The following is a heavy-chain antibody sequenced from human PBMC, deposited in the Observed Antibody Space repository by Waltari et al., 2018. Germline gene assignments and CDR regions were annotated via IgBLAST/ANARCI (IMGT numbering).Heavy chain of an antibody. CDR1: GGTFSSYP. V-gene: IGHV1-69*02. CDR2: SIPILGIA. D-gene: IGHD2-15*01. J-gene: IGHJ1*01. Sequence: QVQLVQSGAEVKKPGSSVKVSCKASGGTFSSYPISWVLQAPGQGLEWMGRSIPILGIANYAQKFQGRVTITADKSTSTAYMELSSLRSEDTAVYYCAVWDCSGGSCSPEYFQHWGQGTLVTVSS. CDR3: AVWDCSGGSCSPEYFQH.